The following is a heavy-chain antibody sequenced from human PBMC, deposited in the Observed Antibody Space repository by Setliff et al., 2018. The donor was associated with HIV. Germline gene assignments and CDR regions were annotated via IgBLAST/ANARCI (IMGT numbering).Heavy chain of an antibody. CDR2: MNPNSGNT. Sequence: AAVKVSCKASGYTFGSYDINWVRQATGQGLEWMGWMNPNSGNTGCPQKFQGRVTMTRDTSISTAYMELNNLKFEDTAVYYCARARRDSYDSWRRKHYYIDVWGKGTTVTVSS. CDR3: ARARRDSYDSWRRKHYYIDV. V-gene: IGHV1-8*02. CDR1: GYTFGSYD. J-gene: IGHJ6*03. D-gene: IGHD3-22*01.